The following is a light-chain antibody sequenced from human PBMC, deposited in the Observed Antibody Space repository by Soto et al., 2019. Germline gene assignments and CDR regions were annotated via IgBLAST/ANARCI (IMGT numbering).Light chain of an antibody. V-gene: IGKV1-5*03. J-gene: IGKJ2*01. Sequence: DIPMTQSPSTLSASVGDRVTITCRASQSISSWLARYQQKPGKAPKLLIYKASSLESGVPSRFSGSGSGTEFTLTISSLQPDDFATYYCQQYNSYSPYTFGQGTKLEIK. CDR1: QSISSW. CDR3: QQYNSYSPYT. CDR2: KAS.